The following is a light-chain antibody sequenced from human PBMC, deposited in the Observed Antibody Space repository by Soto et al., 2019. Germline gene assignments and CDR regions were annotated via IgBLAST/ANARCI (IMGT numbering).Light chain of an antibody. Sequence: QAVVTQPPSASGSPGQSVTISCTGTSSDVGGYNYVSWYQQHPGKAPKLMMYEVSKRPSGVPDRFSGSKSGNTASLTVSGLQAEDEADYYCSSYAGNNNLVFGTGTKLTVL. V-gene: IGLV2-8*01. CDR1: SSDVGGYNY. J-gene: IGLJ1*01. CDR2: EVS. CDR3: SSYAGNNNLV.